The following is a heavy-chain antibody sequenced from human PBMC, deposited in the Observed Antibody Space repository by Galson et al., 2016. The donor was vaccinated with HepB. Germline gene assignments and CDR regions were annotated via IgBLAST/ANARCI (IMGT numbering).Heavy chain of an antibody. Sequence: SVKVSCKASGYSFTDYGISWARQAPGQGLEWVGWISPYKGNTNYAQSLQGRLSMTTDASASTAYMELRSLRSDDTAVYYCAKDFSGRLKRPNDAMEIWGQGTLVIVSS. CDR1: GYSFTDYG. D-gene: IGHD1-26*01. CDR2: ISPYKGNT. CDR3: AKDFSGRLKRPNDAMEI. V-gene: IGHV1-18*04. J-gene: IGHJ3*02.